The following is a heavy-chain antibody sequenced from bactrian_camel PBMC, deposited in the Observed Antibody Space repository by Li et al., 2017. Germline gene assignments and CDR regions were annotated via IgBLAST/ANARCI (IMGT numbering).Heavy chain of an antibody. CDR3: LGTYGAS. Sequence: VQLVESGGGSVQTGGSLRLSCAASGFSFSSYAMTWVRQAPGKGLEWVSGITRGGAVTLYADSVKGRFTISRDNARNTLYLQLNSLKTEDTAMYYCLGTYGASWGQGTQVTVS. D-gene: IGHD6*01. J-gene: IGHJ4*01. V-gene: IGHV3S42*01. CDR1: GFSFSSYA. CDR2: ITRGGAVT.